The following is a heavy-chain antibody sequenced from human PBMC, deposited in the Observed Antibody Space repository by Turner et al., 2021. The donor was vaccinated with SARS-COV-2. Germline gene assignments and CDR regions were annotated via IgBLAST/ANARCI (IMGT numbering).Heavy chain of an antibody. CDR3: ARLRPTQNFDY. V-gene: IGHV4-39*01. CDR1: GGSISSSSYY. CDR2: IYYRGST. Sequence: QLQLQESGPGLVKPSETLSLTCPVSGGSISSSSYYWGWIRQPPGKGLGWIGSIYYRGSTYYNQALKSRVTISVDTSKNQFSLKLSSVTAADTAVYYCARLRPTQNFDYWGQGTLVTVSS. J-gene: IGHJ4*02. D-gene: IGHD1-1*01.